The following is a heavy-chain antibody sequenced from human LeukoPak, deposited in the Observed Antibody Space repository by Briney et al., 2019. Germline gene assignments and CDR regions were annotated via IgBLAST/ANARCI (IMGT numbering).Heavy chain of an antibody. V-gene: IGHV3-43*02. CDR2: ISGDGGST. CDR3: AKDIRARGYADC. D-gene: IGHD3-22*01. J-gene: IGHJ4*02. CDR1: GFTFDDYA. Sequence: PGGSLRLSCAASGFTFDDYAMHWVRQAPGKGLEWVSLISGDGGSTYYADSVKGRFTISRDNRKNSLYLQMNSLRTDDTALYYCAKDIRARGYADCWGQGTLVTVSS.